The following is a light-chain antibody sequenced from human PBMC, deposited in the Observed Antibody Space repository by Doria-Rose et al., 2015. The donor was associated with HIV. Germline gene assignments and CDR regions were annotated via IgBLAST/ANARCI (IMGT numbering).Light chain of an antibody. CDR3: QQSNSFPIT. Sequence: SSVSASVGDRVTITCRASEAISSWLVWYQQKPGKAPKVLIYAASTLQSGVPSRFSGSGFGTDFTLTISNLQPEDFATYYCQQSNSFPITFGQGTRLEIK. CDR2: AAS. V-gene: IGKV1-12*01. J-gene: IGKJ5*01. CDR1: EAISSW.